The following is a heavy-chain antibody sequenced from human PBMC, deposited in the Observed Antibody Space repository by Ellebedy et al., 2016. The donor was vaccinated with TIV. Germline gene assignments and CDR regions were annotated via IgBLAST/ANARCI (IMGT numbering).Heavy chain of an antibody. CDR3: RAYGSGSRRAFEH. Sequence: GESLKISCAASGFTFSDHDMSWVRQAPGKGPEWVSAITNSGAGTYYGNSVKGRFTISRDNSKNTVYLQMNSLRAEDTALYYCRAYGSGSRRAFEHWGQGTLVTVSS. CDR1: GFTFSDHD. V-gene: IGHV3-23*01. J-gene: IGHJ4*02. D-gene: IGHD3-10*01. CDR2: ITNSGAGT.